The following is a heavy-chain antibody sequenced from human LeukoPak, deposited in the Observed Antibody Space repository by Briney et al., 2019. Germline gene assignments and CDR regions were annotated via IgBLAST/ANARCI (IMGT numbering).Heavy chain of an antibody. Sequence: SETLSLTCTVSGGSISSSSYYWGWIRQPPGKGLEWIGGIYYSESTYYNPSLKSRVTISVDTSKNQFSLKLSSVTAADTAVYYCARQLGYCSSTSCYADKVDYWGQGTLVTVSS. J-gene: IGHJ4*02. CDR1: GGSISSSSYY. D-gene: IGHD2-2*01. CDR3: ARQLGYCSSTSCYADKVDY. CDR2: IYYSEST. V-gene: IGHV4-39*01.